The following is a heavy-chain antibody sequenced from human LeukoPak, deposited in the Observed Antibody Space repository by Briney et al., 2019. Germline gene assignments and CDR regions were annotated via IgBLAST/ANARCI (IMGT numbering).Heavy chain of an antibody. V-gene: IGHV4-34*01. D-gene: IGHD3-22*01. Sequence: PSETLSLTCAVYGGSFSGYYWSWIRKPPGKGPEWIGEISHSGSTNYNPSLKSRVTISVDTSKNQFSLKLSSVTAADTAVYYCARGTGYYDSSGYYYYWGQGTLVTVSS. J-gene: IGHJ4*02. CDR3: ARGTGYYDSSGYYYY. CDR1: GGSFSGYY. CDR2: ISHSGST.